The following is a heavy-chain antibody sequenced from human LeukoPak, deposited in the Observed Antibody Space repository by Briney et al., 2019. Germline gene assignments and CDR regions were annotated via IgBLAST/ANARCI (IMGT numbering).Heavy chain of an antibody. V-gene: IGHV4-59*01. CDR1: GGSISSYY. CDR2: IYYSEST. Sequence: PSETLSLTCTVSGGSISSYYWSWLRQPPGKGLEWLGYIYYSESTSYNPSLKSRVTISVDTSKNQFSLKLSSVTAADTAVYYCARGREGEDYYYYYMDVWGKGTTVTVSS. CDR3: ARGREGEDYYYYYMDV. D-gene: IGHD3-10*01. J-gene: IGHJ6*03.